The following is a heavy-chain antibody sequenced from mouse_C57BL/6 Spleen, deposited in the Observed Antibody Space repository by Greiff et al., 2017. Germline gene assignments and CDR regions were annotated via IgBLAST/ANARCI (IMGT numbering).Heavy chain of an antibody. CDR1: GYSITSGYD. D-gene: IGHD4-1*01. J-gene: IGHJ3*01. V-gene: IGHV3-1*01. CDR2: ISYSGST. CDR3: AREGRTGTWFAY. Sequence: EVQRVESGPGMVKPSQSLSLTCTVTGYSITSGYDWHWIRHFPGNKLEWMGYISYSGSTNYNPSLKSRISITHDTSTNHFFLKLNSVTTEDTATYYCAREGRTGTWFAYWGQGTLVTVSA.